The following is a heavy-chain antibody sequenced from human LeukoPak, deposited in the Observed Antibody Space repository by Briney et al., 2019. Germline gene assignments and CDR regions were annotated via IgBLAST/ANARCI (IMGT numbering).Heavy chain of an antibody. J-gene: IGHJ5*02. V-gene: IGHV4-59*01. CDR3: ARSRRVSNWFDP. CDR1: GGSCSSYY. Sequence: SETLSLTCTVSGGSCSSYYWSWIRQPPGKGLEWIGYIYYSGSTNYNPSLKSRVTISVDTSKNQFSLKLSSVTAADTAVYYCARSRRVSNWFDPWGQGTLVTVSS. CDR2: IYYSGST.